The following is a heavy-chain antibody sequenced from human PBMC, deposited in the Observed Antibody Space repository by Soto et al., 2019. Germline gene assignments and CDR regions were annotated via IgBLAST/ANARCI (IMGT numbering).Heavy chain of an antibody. J-gene: IGHJ3*01. CDR2: IHSDGSTT. D-gene: IGHD2-21*01. V-gene: IGHV3-74*01. CDR1: GFTFNYYL. Sequence: GGSPRLSCAASGFTFNYYLMHWVRQAPGQGLVWVSHIHSDGSTTTYADSVKGRFTISRDNAKNTLYLQMNSLRAEDTAVYYCVRGDKGGVDLWGQGTTVTVS. CDR3: VRGDKGGVDL.